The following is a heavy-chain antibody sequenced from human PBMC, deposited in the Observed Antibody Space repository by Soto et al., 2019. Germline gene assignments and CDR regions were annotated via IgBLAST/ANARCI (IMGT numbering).Heavy chain of an antibody. CDR2: IYPGDSDT. V-gene: IGHV5-51*01. CDR3: ERIRDNYYDSSGAFDI. CDR1: GYSFTSYW. Sequence: GESLKISCKGSGYSFTSYWIGWVRQMPGKGLEWMGIIYPGDSDTRYSPSFQGQVTISADKSISTAYLQWSSLKASDTAMYYCERIRDNYYDSSGAFDIWGQGTMVTVSS. D-gene: IGHD3-22*01. J-gene: IGHJ3*02.